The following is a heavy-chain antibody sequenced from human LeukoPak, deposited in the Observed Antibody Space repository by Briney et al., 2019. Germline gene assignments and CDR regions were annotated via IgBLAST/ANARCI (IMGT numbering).Heavy chain of an antibody. CDR2: FDPEDGET. J-gene: IGHJ4*02. CDR1: GYTLTELS. D-gene: IGHD2-8*02. Sequence: ASVKVSCKVSGYTLTELSMHWVRQAPGKGLEWMGGFDPEDGETIYAQKFQGRVTMTEDTSTDTAYMELSSLRSEDTAVYYCATPTPYVGYAIFDDWGQGTLVTVSS. CDR3: ATPTPYVGYAIFDD. V-gene: IGHV1-24*01.